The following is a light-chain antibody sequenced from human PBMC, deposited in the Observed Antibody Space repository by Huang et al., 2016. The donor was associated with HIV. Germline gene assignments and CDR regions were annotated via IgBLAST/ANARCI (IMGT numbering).Light chain of an antibody. CDR3: QQYYGTPT. CDR1: QAISNS. J-gene: IGKJ1*01. V-gene: IGKV1-NL1*01. CDR2: STS. Sequence: DIQMTQSPSSLSPSIGDRVTITFRASQAISNSLAWYQQKPGKAPKLLLHSTSSLENGVPSRCSGSGSGADYTLTISSLQPEDFATYYCQQYYGTPTFGQGTRVEIK.